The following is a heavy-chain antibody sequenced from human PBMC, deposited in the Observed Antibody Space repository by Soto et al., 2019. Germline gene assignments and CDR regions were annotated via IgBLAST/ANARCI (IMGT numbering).Heavy chain of an antibody. V-gene: IGHV4-28*01. J-gene: IGHJ4*02. CDR1: GYSISSSNW. Sequence: QVQLQESGPGLVKPSDTLSLTCAVSGYSISSSNWWGWIRQPPGKGLEWIGYIYYSGTTYYNPSLKRPXTXSXXTSRNQSSLKLTSVTAVDTAVYYCARREIQGPIDYWGQGTLVTVSS. CDR3: ARREIQGPIDY. D-gene: IGHD1-26*01. CDR2: IYYSGTT.